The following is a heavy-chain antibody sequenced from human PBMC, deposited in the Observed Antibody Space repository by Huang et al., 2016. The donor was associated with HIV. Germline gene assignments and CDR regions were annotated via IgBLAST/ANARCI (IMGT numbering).Heavy chain of an antibody. D-gene: IGHD3-10*01. CDR1: GYTFFSYS. Sequence: QVQLVQSGPEMKKPGASVNVSCKASGYTFFSYSISWVRQAPGQGLEWMGGVSTYKGNTNYAQKFQGRLTLTTDVSTSSAYMELKNLRSDDTAVYYCARFRGPQVTLNWLDPWGQGTLVTVSS. CDR3: ARFRGPQVTLNWLDP. CDR2: VSTYKGNT. J-gene: IGHJ5*02. V-gene: IGHV1-18*01.